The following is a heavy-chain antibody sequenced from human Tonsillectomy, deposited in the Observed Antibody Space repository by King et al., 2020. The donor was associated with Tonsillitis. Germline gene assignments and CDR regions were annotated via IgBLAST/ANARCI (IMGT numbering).Heavy chain of an antibody. V-gene: IGHV1-46*03. CDR3: ARVAVDRGAFDI. J-gene: IGHJ3*02. CDR2: INPSGGST. CDR1: GYTFTSYY. Sequence: QLVQSGAEVKKPGASVKVSCKASGYTFTSYYMHWVRQAPGQGLEWMGIINPSGGSTSYAQKFQGRVTMTRDTATSTVYMELSSLRSEDTAVYYCARVAVDRGAFDIWGQGTMVTVSS. D-gene: IGHD6-19*01.